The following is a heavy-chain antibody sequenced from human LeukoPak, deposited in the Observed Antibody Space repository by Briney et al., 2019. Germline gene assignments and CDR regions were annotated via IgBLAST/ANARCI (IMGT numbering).Heavy chain of an antibody. J-gene: IGHJ2*01. V-gene: IGHV4-59*01. Sequence: SETLSLTCTVSGGSINNYYWSWIRQPPGKGLEWIGYIHYSGSTNYNPSLKSRVTISVNMTKNQFSLRLSSVTAADTAVYYCARGYDGSGYYYRNWYFDLWGRGTLVTVSS. CDR2: IHYSGST. CDR3: ARGYDGSGYYYRNWYFDL. D-gene: IGHD3-22*01. CDR1: GGSINNYY.